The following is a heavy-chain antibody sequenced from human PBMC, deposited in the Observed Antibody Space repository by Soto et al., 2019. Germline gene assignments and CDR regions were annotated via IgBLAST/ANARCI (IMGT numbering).Heavy chain of an antibody. CDR2: ITSDGSST. D-gene: IGHD6-13*01. V-gene: IGHV3-74*01. Sequence: EVQLVESGGGLVQPGGSLRLSCAASGFTFRSYWMQWVRQAPGKGLVWVSWITSDGSSTSYADSVKGRFTISRDNAKNTLFLQMTSLRAEDTAVYFCASGGSSLNFDSWGQGTLVTVSS. J-gene: IGHJ4*02. CDR1: GFTFRSYW. CDR3: ASGGSSLNFDS.